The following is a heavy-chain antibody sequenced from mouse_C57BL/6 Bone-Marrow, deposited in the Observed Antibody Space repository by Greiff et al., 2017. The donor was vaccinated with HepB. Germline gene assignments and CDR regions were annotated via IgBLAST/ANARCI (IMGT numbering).Heavy chain of an antibody. D-gene: IGHD1-1*01. J-gene: IGHJ4*01. V-gene: IGHV5-16*01. CDR2: INYDGSST. Sequence: EVMLVESEGGLVQPGRSMKLSCTASGFTFSDYYMAWVRQVPEKGLEWVANINYDGSSTYYLDSLKSRFIISRDNAKNILYLQMSSLKSEDTATYYCARDRMGTTVVGRGYAMDYWGQGTSVTVSS. CDR3: ARDRMGTTVVGRGYAMDY. CDR1: GFTFSDYY.